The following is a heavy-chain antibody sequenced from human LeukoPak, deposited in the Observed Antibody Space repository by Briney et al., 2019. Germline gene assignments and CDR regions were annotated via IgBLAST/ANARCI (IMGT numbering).Heavy chain of an antibody. CDR1: GFTFSSYA. J-gene: IGHJ4*02. Sequence: GGSLGLSCAGSGFTFSSYAMAWVRQTPEKGLEWVSVISAGGDSAFYTDSVRGRFTVSRGNSKNTLYLQMNSLRVDDTAVYYCAQRRGGYAPFDYWGQGTLVTVSS. CDR3: AQRRGGYAPFDY. V-gene: IGHV3-23*01. D-gene: IGHD5-12*01. CDR2: ISAGGDSA.